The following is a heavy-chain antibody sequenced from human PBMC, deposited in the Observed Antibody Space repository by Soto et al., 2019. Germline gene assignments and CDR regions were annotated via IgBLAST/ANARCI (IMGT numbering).Heavy chain of an antibody. CDR3: ARDRGVAPPVAGNTHYYYYMDV. D-gene: IGHD6-19*01. Sequence: QDQLLQSGAEVKKPGASVTVSCKASGYSFTNYGITWVRQAPGQGLEWMGWISAFNGNTHYAQKLQGRVTRTTDASTSTAYMELRSLRSDDTAVYYCARDRGVAPPVAGNTHYYYYMDVWGKGTTVTVSS. V-gene: IGHV1-18*01. J-gene: IGHJ6*03. CDR2: ISAFNGNT. CDR1: GYSFTNYG.